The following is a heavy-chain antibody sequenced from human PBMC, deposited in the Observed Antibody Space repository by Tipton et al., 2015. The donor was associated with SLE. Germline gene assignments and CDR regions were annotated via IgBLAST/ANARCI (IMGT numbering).Heavy chain of an antibody. Sequence: TLSLTCTVSNGSINYYHWSWIRQPPGKGLEWIGWIYSSGTTSHNPSLKSRVTLSVDTSKNQFSPKLSSVTAADTAVYYCARLTPWGYDYWGPGMLVTVSS. J-gene: IGHJ4*02. V-gene: IGHV4-4*07. CDR3: ARLTPWGYDY. CDR1: NGSINYYH. D-gene: IGHD7-27*01. CDR2: IYSSGTT.